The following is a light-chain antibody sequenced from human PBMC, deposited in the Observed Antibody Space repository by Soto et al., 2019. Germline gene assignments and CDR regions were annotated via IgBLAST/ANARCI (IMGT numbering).Light chain of an antibody. CDR3: QQYYTTLLYT. CDR2: WAS. CDR1: QSVLYSSNNKNY. Sequence: DIVMTQSPDSLAVSLGERATINCKSSQSVLYSSNNKNYLAWYQQKPGQPPKLLIYWASTRESGVPDRFSGSGSGTDFTLTISSPQAEDVAVYYCQQYYTTLLYTFGQGTKLEI. J-gene: IGKJ2*01. V-gene: IGKV4-1*01.